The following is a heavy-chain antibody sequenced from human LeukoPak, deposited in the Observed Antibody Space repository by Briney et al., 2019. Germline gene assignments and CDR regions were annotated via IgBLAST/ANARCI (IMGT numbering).Heavy chain of an antibody. V-gene: IGHV3-30*18. CDR2: ISYDGSNK. CDR3: AKTPYYYDRSGASDY. J-gene: IGHJ4*02. D-gene: IGHD3-22*01. Sequence: PGRSLRLSCAASGFTFSIYGMHWARQAPGKGLEWVAVISYDGSNKYYADAVKGRFTISRDNSKNTLYLQMNSLRAEDTAVYYCAKTPYYYDRSGASDYWGQGTLVTVSS. CDR1: GFTFSIYG.